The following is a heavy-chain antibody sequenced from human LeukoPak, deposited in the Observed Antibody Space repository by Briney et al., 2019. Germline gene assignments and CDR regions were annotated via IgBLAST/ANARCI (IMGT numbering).Heavy chain of an antibody. CDR2: ISGSGGST. CDR3: AKDMVGRPGIAAAGTVSARSWFDP. D-gene: IGHD6-13*01. Sequence: GGSLRLSCAASGFTFSSYAMSWVRQAPGKGLEWVSAISGSGGSTYYADSVKGRFTISRDNSKNTLYLQMNSLRAEDTAVYYCAKDMVGRPGIAAAGTVSARSWFDPWGQGTLVTVSS. CDR1: GFTFSSYA. J-gene: IGHJ5*02. V-gene: IGHV3-23*01.